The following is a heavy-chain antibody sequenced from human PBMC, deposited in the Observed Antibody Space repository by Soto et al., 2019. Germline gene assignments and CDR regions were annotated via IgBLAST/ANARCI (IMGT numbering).Heavy chain of an antibody. CDR2: IIPIFGTA. CDR1: GGTFSSYA. J-gene: IGHJ6*02. D-gene: IGHD2-2*01. CDR3: ARLSPAAMYYDYGMDV. V-gene: IGHV1-69*01. Sequence: QVQLVQSGAEVKKPGSSVKVSCKASGGTFSSYAISWVRQAPGQGLEWMGGIIPIFGTANYAQKFQGRVTITADESTSTAYMELSSLRSEDTAVYYCARLSPAAMYYDYGMDVWGQGTTVTVSS.